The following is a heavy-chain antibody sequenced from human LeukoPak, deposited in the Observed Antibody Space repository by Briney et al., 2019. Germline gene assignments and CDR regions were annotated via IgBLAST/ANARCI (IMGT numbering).Heavy chain of an antibody. CDR3: AKDLPDCGGDCYLERDWFDP. CDR1: GFTFSSYA. Sequence: GGSLRLSCAASGFTFSSYAMSWVRQAPGKGLEWVSGISASGYITYYADSVKGRFTISRDNSKNTLYLQMNSLRAEDTAAYYCAKDLPDCGGDCYLERDWFDPWGQGTLVTVSS. CDR2: ISASGYIT. J-gene: IGHJ5*02. V-gene: IGHV3-23*01. D-gene: IGHD2-21*01.